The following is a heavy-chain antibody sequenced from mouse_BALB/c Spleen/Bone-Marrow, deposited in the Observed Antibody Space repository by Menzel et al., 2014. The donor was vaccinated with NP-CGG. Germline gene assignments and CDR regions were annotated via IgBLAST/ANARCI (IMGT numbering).Heavy chain of an antibody. CDR1: GYIFSNYW. J-gene: IGHJ1*01. D-gene: IGHD2-1*01. CDR3: TRGGYYGNWYFDV. CDR2: ILPGSGSS. V-gene: IGHV1-9*01. Sequence: QVQLKQSGGELMKPGASVKISCKASGYIFSNYWIEWVRQRPGHGLEWIGEILPGSGSSRNIEKFKGKATFSADISSNTAYMQLSSLTSGDSAVYYCTRGGYYGNWYFDVWGAGTTVTVSS.